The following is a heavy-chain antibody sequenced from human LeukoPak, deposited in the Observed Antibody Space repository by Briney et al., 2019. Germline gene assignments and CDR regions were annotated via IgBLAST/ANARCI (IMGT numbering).Heavy chain of an antibody. CDR2: INHSGST. J-gene: IGHJ5*02. CDR1: GGSFSGYY. D-gene: IGHD3-10*01. CDR3: ARAMMILWFGELLYCWFDP. V-gene: IGHV4-34*01. Sequence: SETLSLTCAVYGGSFSGYYWSWIRQPPGKGLEWIGEINHSGSTNYNPSLKSRVTLSVDTSKNQFSLKLSSVTAADTAVYYCARAMMILWFGELLYCWFDPWGQGTLVTVSS.